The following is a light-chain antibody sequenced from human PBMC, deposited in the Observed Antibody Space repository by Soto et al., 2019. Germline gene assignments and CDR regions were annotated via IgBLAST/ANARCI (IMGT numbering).Light chain of an antibody. J-gene: IGLJ2*01. CDR1: SSNIGAGYD. V-gene: IGLV1-40*01. Sequence: QPVLTQPPSVSGAPGQRVTISCTGSSSNIGAGYDVHWYQQLPGTAPKLLIYGNSNRPSGVPDRFSGSKSGTSASLAITGLQAEDEADYYCQSYDNNLSGVIFGGGTKLTVL. CDR3: QSYDNNLSGVI. CDR2: GNS.